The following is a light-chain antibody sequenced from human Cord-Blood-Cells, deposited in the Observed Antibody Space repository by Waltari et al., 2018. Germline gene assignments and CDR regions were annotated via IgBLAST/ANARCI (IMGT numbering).Light chain of an antibody. Sequence: DIVMTQSPDSLAASLGESATITCKSRQSVLYSSNNKNYLAWYQQKPGQPPKLLIYWASTRESGVPDRFSGSGSGTDFTLTISSLQAEDVAVYYCQQYYSTPPTFGQGTKVEIK. CDR1: QSVLYSSNNKNY. J-gene: IGKJ1*01. CDR2: WAS. CDR3: QQYYSTPPT. V-gene: IGKV4-1*01.